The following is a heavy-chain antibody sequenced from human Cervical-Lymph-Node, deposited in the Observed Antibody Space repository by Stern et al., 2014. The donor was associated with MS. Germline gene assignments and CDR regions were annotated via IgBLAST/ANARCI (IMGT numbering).Heavy chain of an antibody. V-gene: IGHV3-30*18. Sequence: QVQLVESGGGVVQPGRSLRLSCAASGFTFSTYGMHWVRQAPGTRLEWVAVILYDGSNKYYADSVKARFTISRDNSKNTLYLQMDSLRGEDTAVYYCAKFVCRRTTQRCYFDNWGQGTLVTVSS. D-gene: IGHD2-2*01. CDR3: AKFVCRRTTQRCYFDN. CDR1: GFTFSTYG. J-gene: IGHJ4*02. CDR2: ILYDGSNK.